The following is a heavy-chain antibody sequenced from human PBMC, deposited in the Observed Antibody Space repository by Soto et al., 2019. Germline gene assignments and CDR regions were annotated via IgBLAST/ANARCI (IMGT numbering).Heavy chain of an antibody. CDR3: AKRGVDTFGLSY. J-gene: IGHJ4*02. Sequence: EVQLVESGGGLVQPGGSLRLSCAVSGFTFSSFWMPWVRQAPGEGLAWVSRINTDGSSTSYADSVKGRFTISRDNAKNTLYLQMNSLRVEDTAMYYCAKRGVDTFGLSYWGQGTLVTVSS. V-gene: IGHV3-74*01. CDR1: GFTFSSFW. D-gene: IGHD3-10*01. CDR2: INTDGSST.